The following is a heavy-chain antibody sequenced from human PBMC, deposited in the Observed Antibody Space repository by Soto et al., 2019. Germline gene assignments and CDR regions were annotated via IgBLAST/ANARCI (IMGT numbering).Heavy chain of an antibody. J-gene: IGHJ3*02. CDR1: GFSLSTSGVG. CDR3: AHRRLKGGYDFWSGYYSIRLDAFDI. V-gene: IGHV2-5*02. D-gene: IGHD3-3*01. CDR2: MYWDVDK. Sequence: QITLKESGPTLVKPTQTLTLTCTFSGFSLSTSGVGVGWICQPPGTALEWLALMYWDVDKRYSPSLKSRLTLTKDTSKIQVVLTMTNMDPVDTATYYCAHRRLKGGYDFWSGYYSIRLDAFDIWGQGTMVTVSS.